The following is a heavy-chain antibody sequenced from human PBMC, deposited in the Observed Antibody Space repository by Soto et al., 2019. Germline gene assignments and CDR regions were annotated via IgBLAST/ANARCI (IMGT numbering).Heavy chain of an antibody. D-gene: IGHD3-3*01. V-gene: IGHV3-33*02. CDR2: ISFDSSEI. CDR1: GFTFSNNA. J-gene: IGHJ4*02. CDR3: AIARVADSSLDH. Sequence: GGSLRLSCVGSGFTFSNNAMHWVRQAPGKGLEWVAFISFDSSEIHYADSAKGRFTISRDNPRNTLFLHVNSPRADDTAVYYCAIARVADSSLDHWGQGTLVTAPQ.